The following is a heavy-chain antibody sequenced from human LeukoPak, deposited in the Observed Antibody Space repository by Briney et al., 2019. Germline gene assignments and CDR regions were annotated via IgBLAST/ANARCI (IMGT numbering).Heavy chain of an antibody. Sequence: GGSLRLSCSASGFTFSSYAMHWVRQAPGKGLEYVSAISSNGGSTYYADSVKGRFTISRDNSKNTLYLQMSSLRAEDTALYFCVRRGYNFGYDYWGQGTLVTVSS. V-gene: IGHV3-64D*06. CDR1: GFTFSSYA. CDR3: VRRGYNFGYDY. CDR2: ISSNGGST. J-gene: IGHJ4*02. D-gene: IGHD5-18*01.